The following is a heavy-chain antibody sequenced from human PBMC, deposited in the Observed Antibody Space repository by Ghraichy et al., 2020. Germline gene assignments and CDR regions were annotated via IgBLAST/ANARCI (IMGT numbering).Heavy chain of an antibody. CDR2: ISGSGETT. V-gene: IGHV3-23*01. Sequence: GASLNISCVASGFIFSTYGMSWVRQAPGKGLEWVSGISGSGETTYYADSVKGRFTISRDNSKNTLYLQMNSLRVEDTAIYYCAKSYDSSGYILRYSDCWGQGTLVPVSS. J-gene: IGHJ4*02. CDR3: AKSYDSSGYILRYSDC. D-gene: IGHD3-22*01. CDR1: GFIFSTYG.